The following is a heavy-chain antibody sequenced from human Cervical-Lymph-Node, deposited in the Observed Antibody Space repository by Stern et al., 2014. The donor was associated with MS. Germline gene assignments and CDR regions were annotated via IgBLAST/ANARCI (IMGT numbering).Heavy chain of an antibody. Sequence: QVQLVQSGAEMRRPGTSIKVSCTASGHTFSNYFLHWVRQAPGQGPEWMGVINPQGNDTTYAQKFKGRVIMTRDSSASTVNLELRRLRSEDTAVYYCTYLTHWGQGTLVTVSS. D-gene: IGHD3-9*01. J-gene: IGHJ4*02. V-gene: IGHV1-46*01. CDR1: GHTFSNYF. CDR2: INPQGNDT. CDR3: TYLTH.